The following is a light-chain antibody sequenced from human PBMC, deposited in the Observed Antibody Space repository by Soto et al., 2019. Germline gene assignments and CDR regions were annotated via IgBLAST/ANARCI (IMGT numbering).Light chain of an antibody. Sequence: HSVLTQPPSASGSPGQSVTISCTGTSSDVGGYNYVSWYQQHPGKAPKLMICEVSKRPSGVPDRFSGSKSGNTASLTVSGLQAEDEADYYCSSYAGSNNPVVFGGGTKVTVL. V-gene: IGLV2-8*01. CDR1: SSDVGGYNY. CDR3: SSYAGSNNPVV. CDR2: EVS. J-gene: IGLJ2*01.